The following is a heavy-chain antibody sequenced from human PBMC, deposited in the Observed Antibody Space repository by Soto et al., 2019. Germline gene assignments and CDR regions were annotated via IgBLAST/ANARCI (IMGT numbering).Heavy chain of an antibody. CDR1: GDSINNYY. V-gene: IGHV4-59*08. J-gene: IGHJ4*02. D-gene: IGHD4-17*01. CDR2: ISSSGST. CDR3: ARLRTYGAWYFDY. Sequence: SETLSLTCTVSGDSINNYYWSWIRQPPGKGLEWIGYISSSGSTNYNPSLKSRLTKSIDTSKNQFSLKLSSVTAADTAMYYRARLRTYGAWYFDYWGQGTLVTVSS.